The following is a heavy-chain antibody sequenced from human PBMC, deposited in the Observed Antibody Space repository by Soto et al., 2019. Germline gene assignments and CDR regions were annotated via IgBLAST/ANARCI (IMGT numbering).Heavy chain of an antibody. Sequence: EVQLVESGGGLVEPGGSLKLSCAVSGFTFSGSAMHWVRQASGKGLEWVGRIRSKSNSYATAYAASVKGRFTISRDDSKNSAYLPLNSLKTEDTAVYYRTRGYGDYVRDYWGQGPLVTVSS. CDR3: TRGYGDYVRDY. V-gene: IGHV3-73*01. J-gene: IGHJ4*02. D-gene: IGHD4-17*01. CDR2: IRSKSNSYAT. CDR1: GFTFSGSA.